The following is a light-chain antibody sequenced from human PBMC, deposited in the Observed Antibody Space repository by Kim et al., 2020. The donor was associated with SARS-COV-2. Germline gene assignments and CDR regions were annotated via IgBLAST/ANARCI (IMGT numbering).Light chain of an antibody. Sequence: EIVLTQSPATLSLSPGERATLSCRASQSVSSYLAWYQQKPGQAPRLLFYDVSNGATGIPARFSGSGSGTDFTLTISSLEPEDFAVYYCQQRSIWPITFGGGTKVEIK. CDR3: QQRSIWPIT. CDR2: DVS. V-gene: IGKV3-11*01. CDR1: QSVSSY. J-gene: IGKJ4*01.